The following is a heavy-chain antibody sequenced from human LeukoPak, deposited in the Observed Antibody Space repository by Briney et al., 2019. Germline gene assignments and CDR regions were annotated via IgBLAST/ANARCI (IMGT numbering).Heavy chain of an antibody. CDR1: GFTFSSYG. V-gene: IGHV3-30*18. D-gene: IGHD1-26*01. CDR2: ISYDGSNK. Sequence: GGSLRLSCAASGFTFSSYGMRWVRQAPGKGLDWVACISYDGSNKYYADSVKGRFTISRDNSKNTLYLQMNSLRAEDTAVYYGAKSLHQRGSYSIDYWGQGTLVTVSS. J-gene: IGHJ4*02. CDR3: AKSLHQRGSYSIDY.